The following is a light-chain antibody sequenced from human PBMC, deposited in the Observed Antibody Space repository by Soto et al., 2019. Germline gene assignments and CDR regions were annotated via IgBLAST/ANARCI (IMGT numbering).Light chain of an antibody. Sequence: QSVLTQPASVSGSPGQSITISCTGTSSDVGSHNYVSWYQQHPGKAPKLIIFEVNSRPSGVSNRFSGSKSGSAASLTISGLQAEDEADYYCSSYSSTSTHYVFGGGTKVT. CDR1: SSDVGSHNY. CDR3: SSYSSTSTHYV. CDR2: EVN. V-gene: IGLV2-14*01. J-gene: IGLJ1*01.